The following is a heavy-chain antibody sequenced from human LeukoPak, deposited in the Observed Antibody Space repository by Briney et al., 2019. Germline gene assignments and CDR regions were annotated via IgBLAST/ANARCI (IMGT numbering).Heavy chain of an antibody. CDR3: ARGRRFLEWSPTKFDY. CDR2: MNPNSGNT. V-gene: IGHV1-8*01. J-gene: IGHJ4*02. CDR1: GYTFTSYD. Sequence: ASVKVSCKASGYTFTSYDINWVRQATGQGLEWMGWMNPNSGNTGYAQKFQGRVTMTRSTSISTAYMELSSLRSEDTAVYYCARGRRFLEWSPTKFDYWGQGTLVTVSS. D-gene: IGHD3-3*01.